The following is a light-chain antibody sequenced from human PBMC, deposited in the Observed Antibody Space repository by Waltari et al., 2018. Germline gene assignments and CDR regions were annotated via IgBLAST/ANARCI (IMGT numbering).Light chain of an antibody. V-gene: IGLV2-11*01. CDR1: SSDVGGYNY. Sequence: QSALTQPRSVSGSPGQSVTISCTGTSSDVGGYNYVSWYQQHPGKAPKLMIYDVTNRPSGGHERFAGSKSGNTASLTISGLQAEDEADYYCCSYAGSYTWVFGGGTKLTVL. CDR2: DVT. CDR3: CSYAGSYTWV. J-gene: IGLJ3*02.